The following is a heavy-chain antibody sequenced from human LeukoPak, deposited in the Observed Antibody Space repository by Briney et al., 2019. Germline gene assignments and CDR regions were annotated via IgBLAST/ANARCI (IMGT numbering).Heavy chain of an antibody. Sequence: ASVKVSCKASGYTFTSYDINWVRQATGQGLEWMGWMNPNSGNTGYAQKFQGRVTMTRNTSISTAYMELSSLRSEDTAVYYCARADIVVVPAATDPYYYYGMGVWGQGTTVTVPS. CDR1: GYTFTSYD. J-gene: IGHJ6*02. CDR2: MNPNSGNT. CDR3: ARADIVVVPAATDPYYYYGMGV. D-gene: IGHD2-2*01. V-gene: IGHV1-8*01.